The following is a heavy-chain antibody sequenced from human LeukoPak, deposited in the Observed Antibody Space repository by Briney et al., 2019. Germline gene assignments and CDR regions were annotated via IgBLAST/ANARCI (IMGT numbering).Heavy chain of an antibody. V-gene: IGHV3-30*18. J-gene: IGHJ4*02. CDR2: ISYDGSNK. CDR1: GFTFSSYG. D-gene: IGHD3-3*01. CDR3: AKDRVELRFLEWLLAYDY. Sequence: GGSLRLSCAASGFTFSSYGMHWVRQAPGKGLEWVAVISYDGSNKYYADSVKGRFTISRDNSKNTLYLQMNSLRAEDTAVYYCAKDRVELRFLEWLLAYDYWGQGTLVTVSS.